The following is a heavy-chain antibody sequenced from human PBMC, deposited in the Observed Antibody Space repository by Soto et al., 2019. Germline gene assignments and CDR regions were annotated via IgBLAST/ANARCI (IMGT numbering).Heavy chain of an antibody. Sequence: PGGSLRLSCTASGFTVGDYAMSWFRQAPGKGLEWVGFIRSKAYGGTTEYAASVKGRFTISRDDSKSIAYLQMNSLKTEDTAVYYCTRDGSTYYDILPLAPPPFDYWGQGTLVTVSS. CDR1: GFTVGDYA. D-gene: IGHD3-9*01. CDR2: IRSKAYGGTT. CDR3: TRDGSTYYDILPLAPPPFDY. V-gene: IGHV3-49*03. J-gene: IGHJ4*02.